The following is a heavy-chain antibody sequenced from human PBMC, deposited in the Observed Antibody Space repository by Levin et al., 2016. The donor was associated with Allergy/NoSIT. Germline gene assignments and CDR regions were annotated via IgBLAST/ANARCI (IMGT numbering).Heavy chain of an antibody. V-gene: IGHV1-3*01. Sequence: ASVKVSCKASGYTFTNYGIHWVRQAPGQRLEWMGWINAGNGNTDYSQKLQGRVTITRDTSASTAYMELSSLRSEDTAVYYCARAPGSYYNYYYYYMDVWGKGTTVTVSS. CDR1: GYTFTNYG. CDR3: ARAPGSYYNYYYYYMDV. D-gene: IGHD3-10*01. CDR2: INAGNGNT. J-gene: IGHJ6*03.